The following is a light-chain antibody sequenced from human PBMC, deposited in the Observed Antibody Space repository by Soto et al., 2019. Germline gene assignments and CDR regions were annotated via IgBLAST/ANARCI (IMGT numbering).Light chain of an antibody. CDR1: KSLVYSDGNTH. CDR3: QQGTHWPRT. CDR2: RVS. V-gene: IGKV2-30*01. Sequence: DVVLTQSPLSLPVNFGQPASISCRSSKSLVYSDGNTHLSWFHQRPGQSPRRLIYRVSSRDSGVPDRFSGSGSGTDFTLEISRVEAEDVGVYFCQQGTHWPRTFGQGTKVEVK. J-gene: IGKJ1*01.